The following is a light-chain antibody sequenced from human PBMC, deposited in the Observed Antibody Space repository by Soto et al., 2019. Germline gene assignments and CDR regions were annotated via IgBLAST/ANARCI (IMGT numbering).Light chain of an antibody. V-gene: IGKV3-15*01. Sequence: EIMMTQSPATLSVSPGERATLSCRASQSVSNNLAWYQQKPGQAPRLLIYYASTRATGIPARFSGSGSGTEFTRTISSLQSEDFALYHCQQYNNWPPITFGQGTRREMK. CDR3: QQYNNWPPIT. J-gene: IGKJ5*01. CDR1: QSVSNN. CDR2: YAS.